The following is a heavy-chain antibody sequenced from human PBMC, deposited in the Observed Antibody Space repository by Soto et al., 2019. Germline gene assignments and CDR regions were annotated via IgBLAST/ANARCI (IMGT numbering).Heavy chain of an antibody. J-gene: IGHJ6*04. D-gene: IGHD4-17*01. CDR2: ISSSSSTI. V-gene: IGHV3-48*02. Sequence: GGSLRLSCAASGFTFSSYSMNWVRQAPGKGLEWVSYISSSSSTIYYADSVKGRFTISRDNAKNSLYLQMNSLRDEDTAVYYCARDLGRVTTGKTDRYYYYYYGIHVWGAGTTVTVYS. CDR1: GFTFSSYS. CDR3: ARDLGRVTTGKTDRYYYYYYGIHV.